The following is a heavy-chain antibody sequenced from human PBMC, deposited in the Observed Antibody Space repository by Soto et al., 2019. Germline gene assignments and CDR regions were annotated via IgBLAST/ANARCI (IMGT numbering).Heavy chain of an antibody. V-gene: IGHV1-8*01. CDR1: GYTFTSYD. CDR2: MNPNSGNT. Sequence: QVQLVQSGAEVKKPGASVKVSCKASGYTFTSYDINWVRQATGQGLEWMGWMNPNSGNTGYAQKFQGRVTMTRNTSISTAYMELSSLRSEDTAVYYCARGVRVYATMCRDGMDVWGQGTTVTVSS. J-gene: IGHJ6*02. D-gene: IGHD2-8*01. CDR3: ARGVRVYATMCRDGMDV.